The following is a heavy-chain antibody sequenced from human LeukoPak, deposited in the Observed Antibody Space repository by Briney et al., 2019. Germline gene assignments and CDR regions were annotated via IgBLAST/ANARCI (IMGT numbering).Heavy chain of an antibody. D-gene: IGHD6-13*01. CDR3: ARDLLIAAAGTDWGYYGMDV. J-gene: IGHJ6*02. CDR1: GFTFSSYA. Sequence: PGGSLRLSCAASGFTFSSYAMHWVRQAPGKGLEWVAVISYDGSNKYYADSVKGRFTISRDNSKNTLYLQMNSLRAEDTAVYYCARDLLIAAAGTDWGYYGMDVWGQGTTVTVSS. V-gene: IGHV3-30-3*01. CDR2: ISYDGSNK.